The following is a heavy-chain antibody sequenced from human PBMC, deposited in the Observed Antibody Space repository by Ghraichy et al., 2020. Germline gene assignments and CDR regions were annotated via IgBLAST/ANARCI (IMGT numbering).Heavy chain of an antibody. Sequence: SETLSLTCTVSGGSISSYYWSWIRQPAGKGLEWIGRIYTSGSTNYNPSLKSRVTMSVDTSKNQFSLKLSAVNSADTAVYYCAREGGYWSGGSCYPRINWFDPWGQGTLVTVSS. CDR1: GGSISSYY. CDR3: AREGGYWSGGSCYPRINWFDP. CDR2: IYTSGST. D-gene: IGHD2-15*01. J-gene: IGHJ5*02. V-gene: IGHV4-4*07.